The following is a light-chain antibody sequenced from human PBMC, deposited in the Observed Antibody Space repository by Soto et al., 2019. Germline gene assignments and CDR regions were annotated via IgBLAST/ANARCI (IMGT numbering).Light chain of an antibody. V-gene: IGKV2-30*02. CDR2: KVS. J-gene: IGKJ5*01. CDR3: MQGTHWPIT. CDR1: QILVHRDGIAY. Sequence: DVVMTQSPLSLPVTLGQPSSISCRSNQILVHRDGIAYFSWFQQRPGRSPRRLIYKVSNRDSRVPARFSGSGSGTDFALKISRVEAEDFGVYYCMQGTHWPITFGQGTRLEIK.